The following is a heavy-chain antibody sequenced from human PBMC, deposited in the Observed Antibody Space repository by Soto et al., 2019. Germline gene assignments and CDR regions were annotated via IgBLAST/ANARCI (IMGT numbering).Heavy chain of an antibody. CDR1: GYTLTSYG. D-gene: IGHD3-10*01. V-gene: IGHV1-18*04. CDR2: ISAYNGNT. CDR3: ERVNGWGADEHLVY. Sequence: QVQLVQSGAEVKKPGATVKVSCKASGYTLTSYGISWVRQAPGQGLEWMGWISAYNGNTNYAQKLQGRVTMTTDTSTSTPYMELRSLRSDDTAVHYCERVNGWGADEHLVYWGQGTLVTVSS. J-gene: IGHJ4*02.